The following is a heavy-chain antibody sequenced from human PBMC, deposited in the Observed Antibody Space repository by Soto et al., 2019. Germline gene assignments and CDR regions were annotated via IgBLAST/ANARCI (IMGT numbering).Heavy chain of an antibody. CDR1: GGSISSYY. CDR3: ARADGSYYYGMDV. D-gene: IGHD5-12*01. V-gene: IGHV4-59*01. Sequence: KTSETLSLTCTVSGGSISSYYWSWIRQPPGKGLEWIGYIYYSGSTNYNPSLKSRVTISVDTSKNQFSLKLSSVTAADTAVYYCARADGSYYYGMDVWGQGTTVTVSS. CDR2: IYYSGST. J-gene: IGHJ6*02.